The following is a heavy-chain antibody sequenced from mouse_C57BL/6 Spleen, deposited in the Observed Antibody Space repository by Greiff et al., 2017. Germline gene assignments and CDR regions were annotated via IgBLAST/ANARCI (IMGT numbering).Heavy chain of an antibody. D-gene: IGHD2-2*01. V-gene: IGHV1-15*01. CDR3: TRGKGYDARLPGAY. CDR1: GYTFTDYE. CDR2: IDPETGGT. J-gene: IGHJ3*01. Sequence: VQLQQSGAELVRPGASVTLSCKASGYTFTDYEMHWVKQTPVHGLEWIGAIDPETGGTAYNQKFKGKAILTADKSSSTAYMELRSLTSEDSAVYYCTRGKGYDARLPGAYWGQGTLVTVSA.